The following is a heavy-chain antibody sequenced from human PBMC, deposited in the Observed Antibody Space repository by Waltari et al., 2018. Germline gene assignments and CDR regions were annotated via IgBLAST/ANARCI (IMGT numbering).Heavy chain of an antibody. CDR3: AREVDYIWGSYRKGGWFDP. D-gene: IGHD3-16*02. Sequence: QVQLQQWGAGLLKPSEPLSLTCAVYGVSFSGYHWSWIRQPPGKGLEWIGEINHSGSTNYNPSLKSRVTISVDTSKNQFSLKLSSVTAADTAVYYCAREVDYIWGSYRKGGWFDPWGQGTLVTVSS. CDR2: INHSGST. V-gene: IGHV4-34*01. J-gene: IGHJ5*02. CDR1: GVSFSGYH.